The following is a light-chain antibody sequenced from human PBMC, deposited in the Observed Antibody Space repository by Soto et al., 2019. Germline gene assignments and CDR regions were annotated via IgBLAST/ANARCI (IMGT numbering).Light chain of an antibody. Sequence: DIVMTQSPLSLPVTPGEPATISCRSSQSLLHSNGFDYLDWYLQKPRQAPQLLIYLGSFRASGVPDRFSGSGSGTDFILKISRVEAEDVGIYYCMQSLQTPPTFGQGTKVDIK. CDR2: LGS. J-gene: IGKJ1*01. CDR1: QSLLHSNGFDY. V-gene: IGKV2-28*01. CDR3: MQSLQTPPT.